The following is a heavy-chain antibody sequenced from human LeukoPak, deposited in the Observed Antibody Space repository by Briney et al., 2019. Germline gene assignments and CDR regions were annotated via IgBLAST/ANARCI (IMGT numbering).Heavy chain of an antibody. J-gene: IGHJ4*02. CDR2: IYSGGST. CDR1: GFSVSSNY. CDR3: AREMWEPPNY. Sequence: GSLRLSCAASGFSVSSNYMDWVRQAPGKGLEWVSVIYSGGSTYYADSVKGRFTISRDNSKNTLYLQMNSLRAEDTAVYCCAREMWEPPNYWGQGTLVTVSS. D-gene: IGHD1-26*01. V-gene: IGHV3-66*01.